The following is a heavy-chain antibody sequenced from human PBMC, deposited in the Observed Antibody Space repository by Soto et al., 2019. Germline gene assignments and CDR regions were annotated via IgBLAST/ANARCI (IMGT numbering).Heavy chain of an antibody. Sequence: EVQLVESGGGLVQTGGSLRLSCAASGFTFSTYPMHWVRQAPGKGLEYVSVISSNGGSTDYANSVKGRFTISRDNSKNTLYLQMGSLRAEDMAVYYCAREPPTWGCDCYLLDYWGQGTLVTVSS. CDR3: AREPPTWGCDCYLLDY. J-gene: IGHJ4*02. CDR1: GFTFSTYP. D-gene: IGHD2-21*02. CDR2: ISSNGGST. V-gene: IGHV3-64*01.